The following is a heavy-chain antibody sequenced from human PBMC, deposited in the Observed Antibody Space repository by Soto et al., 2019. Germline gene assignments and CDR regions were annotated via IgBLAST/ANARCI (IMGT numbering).Heavy chain of an antibody. CDR3: ARDLSGHFGWLLYSYYGMDV. J-gene: IGHJ6*02. CDR2: INPNSGGT. D-gene: IGHD3-9*01. CDR1: GYTFTGYF. Sequence: EASVKVSCKASGYTFTGYFMHWVRQAPGQGLEWMGWINPNSGGTSYAQKFQGRVTMTTDTSTSTAYMELRSLRSDDTAVYYCARDLSGHFGWLLYSYYGMDVWGQGTTVTVSS. V-gene: IGHV1-2*02.